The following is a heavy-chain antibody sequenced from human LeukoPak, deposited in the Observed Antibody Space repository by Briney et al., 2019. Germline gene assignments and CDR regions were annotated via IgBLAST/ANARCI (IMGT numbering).Heavy chain of an antibody. Sequence: PSETLSLTCAVSGGSISIGGYSWSWIRQPPGKGLEWIGYIPHSGSTYYNPSLKSRVTISVDRSKNQFSLKLSSVTAADTAVYYCARGLYCSSSSCYAGGNWFDPWGQGTLVTVSS. J-gene: IGHJ5*02. V-gene: IGHV4-30-2*01. D-gene: IGHD2-2*01. CDR1: GGSISIGGYS. CDR3: ARGLYCSSSSCYAGGNWFDP. CDR2: IPHSGST.